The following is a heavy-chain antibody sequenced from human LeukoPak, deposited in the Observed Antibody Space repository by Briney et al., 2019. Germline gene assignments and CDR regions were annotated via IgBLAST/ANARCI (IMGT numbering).Heavy chain of an antibody. V-gene: IGHV3-33*01. D-gene: IGHD3-10*01. J-gene: IGHJ4*02. CDR3: ARDEYYGSGSYQYYFDY. CDR2: IWYDGSNK. CDR1: GLTFSSYG. Sequence: GGSLRLSCAASGLTFSSYGMHWVRQAPGKGLEWVAVIWYDGSNKYYADSVKGRFTISRDNSKNTLYLQMNSLRAEDTAVYYCARDEYYGSGSYQYYFDYWGQGTLVTVSS.